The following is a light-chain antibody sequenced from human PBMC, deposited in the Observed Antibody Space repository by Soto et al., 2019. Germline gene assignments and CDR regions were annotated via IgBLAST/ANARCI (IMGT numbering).Light chain of an antibody. CDR3: QQYGSSLWT. Sequence: EIVLTQSPGTLSSSPGERATLSCRASQSVSSSHLAWYQQKPGQAPRLLIYGASSRATGIPDRFSGSGSGTDFTLTISRLEPEDFAVYYCQQYGSSLWTVGQGTKVEIK. CDR1: QSVSSSH. V-gene: IGKV3-20*01. J-gene: IGKJ1*01. CDR2: GAS.